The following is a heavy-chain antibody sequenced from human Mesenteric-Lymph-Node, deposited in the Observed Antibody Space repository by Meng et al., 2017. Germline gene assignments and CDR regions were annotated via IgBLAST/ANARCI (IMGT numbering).Heavy chain of an antibody. D-gene: IGHD5-12*01. Sequence: SETLSLTCVVYGGSFSDYYWHWIRQAPGKGLEWIGSIYYSGSTYYNPSLKSRVTISVDTSKNQFSLKLSSVTAADTAVYYCARDRLIVAHRIIHYYGMDVWGQGTTVTVSS. CDR2: IYYSGST. CDR1: GGSFSDYY. J-gene: IGHJ6*02. V-gene: IGHV4-34*01. CDR3: ARDRLIVAHRIIHYYGMDV.